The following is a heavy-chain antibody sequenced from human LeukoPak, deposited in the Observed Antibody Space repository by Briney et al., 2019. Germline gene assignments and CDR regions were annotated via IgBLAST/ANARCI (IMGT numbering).Heavy chain of an antibody. CDR2: IYYSGST. Sequence: PSETLSLTCTVSGGSISSSSYYWGWIRQPPGKGLEWIGSIYYSGSTYYNPSLKSRVTISVDTSKNQFSLKLSSVTAADTAVYYCARDISTITYYDFWSGYQGGGNWFDPWGQGTLVTVSS. V-gene: IGHV4-39*07. J-gene: IGHJ5*02. CDR1: GGSISSSSYY. D-gene: IGHD3-3*01. CDR3: ARDISTITYYDFWSGYQGGGNWFDP.